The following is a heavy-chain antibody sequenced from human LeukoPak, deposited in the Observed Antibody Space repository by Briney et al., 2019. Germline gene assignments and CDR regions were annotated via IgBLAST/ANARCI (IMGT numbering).Heavy chain of an antibody. J-gene: IGHJ4*02. D-gene: IGHD5-18*01. CDR3: AKGAGYSYGYTPFDY. Sequence: GGSLRLSSAASGFTFSSYAMSWVGQAPGKGLEWVSAISGSGGSTYYADSVKGRFTISRDNSKKTLYLQMNSLRAEDTAVYYCAKGAGYSYGYTPFDYWGQGTLVTVSS. V-gene: IGHV3-23*01. CDR1: GFTFSSYA. CDR2: ISGSGGST.